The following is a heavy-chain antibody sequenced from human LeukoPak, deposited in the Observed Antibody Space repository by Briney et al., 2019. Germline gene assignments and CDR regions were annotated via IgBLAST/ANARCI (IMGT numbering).Heavy chain of an antibody. V-gene: IGHV4-39*07. Sequence: KPSETLSLTCTVSGGSISSSSYYWGWIRQPPGKGLEWIGEINHSGSTNYNPSLKSRVTISVDTSKNQFSLKLSSVTAADTAVYYCARGDSSGSACYFDYWGQGTLVTVSS. D-gene: IGHD3-22*01. J-gene: IGHJ4*02. CDR2: INHSGST. CDR1: GGSISSSSYY. CDR3: ARGDSSGSACYFDY.